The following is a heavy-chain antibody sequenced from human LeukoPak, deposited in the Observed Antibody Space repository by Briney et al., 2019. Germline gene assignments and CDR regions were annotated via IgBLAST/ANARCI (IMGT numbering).Heavy chain of an antibody. CDR1: GFTFSSYA. D-gene: IGHD2-2*01. J-gene: IGHJ4*02. CDR2: ISGSGGST. Sequence: GGSLRLSCAASGFTFSSYAMSWVRQAPGKGLEWVAAISGSGGSTYYADSVKGRFTISRDNSTNTLYLQMNSLRAEDTAVYYCAQVRSIVVVPAAIDYWGQGTLVTVSS. CDR3: AQVRSIVVVPAAIDY. V-gene: IGHV3-23*01.